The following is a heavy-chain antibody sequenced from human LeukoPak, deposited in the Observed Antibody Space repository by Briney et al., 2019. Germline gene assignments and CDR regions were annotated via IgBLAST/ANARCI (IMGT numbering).Heavy chain of an antibody. Sequence: GSLRLSCAASGFTFSSYGMYWVRQAPGKGLEWVALIWYDGSNKYYADSVKGRFTISRDNSKNTLSLQMNSLRAEDTAVYYCARDEGLDDYSNFYAMDVWGQGTPVTVSS. D-gene: IGHD4-11*01. CDR3: ARDEGLDDYSNFYAMDV. J-gene: IGHJ6*02. CDR1: GFTFSSYG. V-gene: IGHV3-33*07. CDR2: IWYDGSNK.